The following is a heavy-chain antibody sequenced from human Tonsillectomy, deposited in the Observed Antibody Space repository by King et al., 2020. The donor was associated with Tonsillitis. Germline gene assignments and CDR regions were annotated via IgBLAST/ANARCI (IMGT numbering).Heavy chain of an antibody. CDR3: ARHGGVSGGHDKIWGMDV. J-gene: IGHJ6*02. CDR2: IDPSDSYT. CDR1: GYDFTTYW. Sequence: VQLVESGAEVRKPGESLRISCQVSGYDFTTYWISWVRQMPGKGLEWMGRIDPSDSYTKYSPSFEGHVTISADKTIATAHLQWTSLKASDSATYHCARHGGVSGGHDKIWGMDVWGQGTTVIVSS. V-gene: IGHV5-10-1*03. D-gene: IGHD5-12*01.